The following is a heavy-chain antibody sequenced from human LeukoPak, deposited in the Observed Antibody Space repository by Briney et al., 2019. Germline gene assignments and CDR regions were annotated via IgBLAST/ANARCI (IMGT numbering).Heavy chain of an antibody. CDR3: GRGRGNGRPENYFDY. D-gene: IGHD2-8*01. Sequence: ASVKVSCKASGYTFTSYGISWVRQAPGQGLEWIGWISAYNGNTNYAQKLQGRVTMTTDTSTSTAYMELRSLRSDDTAVYYCGRGRGNGRPENYFDYWGQGTLVTVSS. CDR2: ISAYNGNT. V-gene: IGHV1-18*01. J-gene: IGHJ4*02. CDR1: GYTFTSYG.